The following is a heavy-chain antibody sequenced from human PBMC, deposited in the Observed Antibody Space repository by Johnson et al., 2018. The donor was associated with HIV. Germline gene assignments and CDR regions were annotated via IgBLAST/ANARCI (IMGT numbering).Heavy chain of an antibody. CDR3: ARDQGGNHNAFDI. D-gene: IGHD1-14*01. CDR2: IYSGGST. CDR1: GFTVSSNY. Sequence: VQLVESGGDLIQPGGSLRLSCAASGFTVSSNYMSWVRQAPGKGLEWVSVIYSGGSTYYADSVKGRFTISRDNSKNTLYLQMNSLRAEDTAVYYCARDQGGNHNAFDIWGQGTMVTVSS. V-gene: IGHV3-66*03. J-gene: IGHJ3*02.